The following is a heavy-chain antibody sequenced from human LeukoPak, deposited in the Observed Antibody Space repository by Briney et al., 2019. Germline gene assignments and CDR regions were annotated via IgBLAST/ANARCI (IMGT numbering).Heavy chain of an antibody. CDR3: ARHVTSGYYPALFDY. V-gene: IGHV4-39*01. CDR1: GGSISSSSYY. J-gene: IGHJ4*02. Sequence: ASETLSLTCTVSGGSISSSSYYWGWIRRPPEKGLEWIGSIYYSGSTYYNPSLKSRVTISVDTSKNQFSLKLSSVTAADTAVFYCARHVTSGYYPALFDYWGQGTLVTVSS. CDR2: IYYSGST. D-gene: IGHD3-22*01.